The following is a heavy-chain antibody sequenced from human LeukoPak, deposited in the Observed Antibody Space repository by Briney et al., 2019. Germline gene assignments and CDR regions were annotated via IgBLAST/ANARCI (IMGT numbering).Heavy chain of an antibody. J-gene: IGHJ4*02. CDR2: IYSGGTT. D-gene: IGHD6-19*01. Sequence: GGSLRLSCAASGFTVSSIYMSWVRQAPGKGLEWVSLIYSGGTTYSAASVRGRFTISRDNSKNTLYLQMSSLRAEGTAVYYCARGIGWYDYWGQGTLVTVSS. CDR1: GFTVSSIY. V-gene: IGHV3-53*01. CDR3: ARGIGWYDY.